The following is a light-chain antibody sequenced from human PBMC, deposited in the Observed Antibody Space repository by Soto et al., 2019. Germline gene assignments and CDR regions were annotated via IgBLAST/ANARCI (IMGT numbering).Light chain of an antibody. CDR2: TKS. CDR3: QSYDSGLVGLV. CDR1: NSNIGAGYD. V-gene: IGLV1-40*01. Sequence: QSVLTQPPSVSGAPGQRVTLACTGSNSNIGAGYDVHWYRQCPGAAPKALLSTKSHRPSGVPDRFPASKSGTSASLAITGLHPEDEAEYDGQSYDSGLVGLVFGTGTKLTVL. J-gene: IGLJ2*01.